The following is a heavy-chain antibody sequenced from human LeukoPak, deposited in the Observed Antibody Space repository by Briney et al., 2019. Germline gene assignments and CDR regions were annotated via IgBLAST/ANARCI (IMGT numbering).Heavy chain of an antibody. V-gene: IGHV1-46*01. CDR1: GYTFTGYF. Sequence: ASVKVSCKASGYTFTGYFIHWVRQAPGQGLEWMGIIKPSGGSTTYAQKFQGRVTMTRDMSTSTLYMELSSLRSEDTAVYYCARVRDGYNDAYDIWGQGTMVTVSS. CDR2: IKPSGGST. CDR3: ARVRDGYNDAYDI. J-gene: IGHJ3*02. D-gene: IGHD5-24*01.